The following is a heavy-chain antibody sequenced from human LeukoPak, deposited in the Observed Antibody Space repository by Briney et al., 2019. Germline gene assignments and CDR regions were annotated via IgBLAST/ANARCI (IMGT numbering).Heavy chain of an antibody. CDR3: AKDRSDYSNYEADY. CDR2: ISGSGDSI. Sequence: GGSLRLSCAASGFTFSSYAMSWVRQVPGKGLEGVSVISGSGDSIYYADSVKGRFTISRDNPKNTLYLQMNSLRAEDTAVYYCAKDRSDYSNYEADYWGQGTLVTVSS. D-gene: IGHD4-11*01. CDR1: GFTFSSYA. J-gene: IGHJ4*02. V-gene: IGHV3-23*01.